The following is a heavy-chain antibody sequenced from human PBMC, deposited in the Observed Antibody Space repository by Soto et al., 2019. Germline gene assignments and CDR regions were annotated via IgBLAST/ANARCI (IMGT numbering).Heavy chain of an antibody. CDR3: ARDFCSGGSCYLGLNAFDI. Sequence: GGSLRLSCAASGFTFSSYAMHWVRQAPGKGLEYVSAISSNGGSTYYANSVKGRFTISRDNSKNTLYLQMGSLRAEDMAVYYCARDFCSGGSCYLGLNAFDIWGQGKMVTVS. CDR1: GFTFSSYA. J-gene: IGHJ3*02. D-gene: IGHD2-15*01. V-gene: IGHV3-64*01. CDR2: ISSNGGST.